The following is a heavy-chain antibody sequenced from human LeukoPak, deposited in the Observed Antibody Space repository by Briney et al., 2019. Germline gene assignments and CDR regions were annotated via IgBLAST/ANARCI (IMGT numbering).Heavy chain of an antibody. D-gene: IGHD3-10*01. CDR3: ARGRFYYGSGSYPY. J-gene: IGHJ4*02. V-gene: IGHV4-59*02. CDR2: IYYTGST. CDR1: SGSVSNYY. Sequence: SETLSLTCTVSSGSVSNYYWSWIRQPPGKGLEWIGHIYYTGSTNYNPSLKSRVTISVDTSKNQFSLKLSSVTAADTAVYYCARGRFYYGSGSYPYWGQGTLVTVSS.